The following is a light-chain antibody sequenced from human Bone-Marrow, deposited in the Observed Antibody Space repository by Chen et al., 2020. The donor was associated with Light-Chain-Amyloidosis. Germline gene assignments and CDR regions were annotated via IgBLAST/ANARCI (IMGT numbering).Light chain of an antibody. V-gene: IGLV3-21*02. CDR1: NIGSTS. CDR2: DDS. J-gene: IGLJ3*02. Sequence: SSVLTQPSSVSVAPGQTATTACGGNNIGSTSVHWYQQTPGQAPLLVVYDDSDRPSGIPERLSGSNSGNTVTLTISRVEAGDEADYYCQVWDRSSDRPVFGGGTKLTVL. CDR3: QVWDRSSDRPV.